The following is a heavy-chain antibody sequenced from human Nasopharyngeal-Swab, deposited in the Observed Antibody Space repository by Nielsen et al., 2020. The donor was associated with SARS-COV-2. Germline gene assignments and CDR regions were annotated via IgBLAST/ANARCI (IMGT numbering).Heavy chain of an antibody. CDR2: INPNSGGT. CDR1: GYTFTGYY. CDR3: ASGTYYYDSSGYSDAFDI. D-gene: IGHD3-22*01. J-gene: IGHJ3*02. V-gene: IGHV1-2*04. Sequence: ASVKVSCKASGYTFTGYYMHWVRQAPEQGLEWMGWINPNSGGTNYAQKFQGWVTMTRDTSISTAYMELSRLRSDDTAVYYCASGTYYYDSSGYSDAFDIWGQGTMVTVSS.